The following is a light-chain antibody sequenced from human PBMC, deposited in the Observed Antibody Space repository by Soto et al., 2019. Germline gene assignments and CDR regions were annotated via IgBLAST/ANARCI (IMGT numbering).Light chain of an antibody. CDR2: GAS. J-gene: IGKJ5*01. Sequence: EIVLTQSPGTLSLSPGERATLSCRASQTVSSNYLAWCQQRPGQAPRLLIYGASSRATGIPDRFSGSGSGTDFTLTISRLEPEDFAVYYCQQYGSSPTFGEGTRLE. CDR3: QQYGSSPT. V-gene: IGKV3-20*01. CDR1: QTVSSNY.